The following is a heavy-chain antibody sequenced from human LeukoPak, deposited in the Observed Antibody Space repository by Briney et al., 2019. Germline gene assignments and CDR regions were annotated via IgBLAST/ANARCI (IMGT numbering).Heavy chain of an antibody. CDR1: GFTFSSYW. V-gene: IGHV3-74*01. CDR3: ARDLGITMSHDY. CDR2: INSDGSGT. Sequence: GGSLRLSCAASGFTFSSYWMHWVRQAPGKGLVRVSRINSDGSGTSYADSVKGRFTISRDNAKNTLYLQMNSLRAEDTAVYYCARDLGITMSHDYWGQGTLVTVSS. D-gene: IGHD3-10*02. J-gene: IGHJ4*02.